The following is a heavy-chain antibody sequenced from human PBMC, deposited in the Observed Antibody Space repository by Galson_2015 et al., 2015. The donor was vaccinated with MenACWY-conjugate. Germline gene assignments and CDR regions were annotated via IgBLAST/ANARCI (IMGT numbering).Heavy chain of an antibody. D-gene: IGHD1-26*01. CDR3: ARHPPGGRGMDV. Sequence: QSGAEVKKPGESLTISCKGSGYTFTTYWVGCGRQMPGKGLEWMGFISPGDSYTRYNPAFQGQVTISADESISTAYLQWSSLKASDTAMYYCARHPPGGRGMDVWGRGTTVTVSS. V-gene: IGHV5-51*01. J-gene: IGHJ6*02. CDR2: ISPGDSYT. CDR1: GYTFTTYW.